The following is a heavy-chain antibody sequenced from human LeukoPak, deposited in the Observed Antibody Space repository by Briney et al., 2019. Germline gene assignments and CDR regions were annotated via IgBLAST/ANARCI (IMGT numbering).Heavy chain of an antibody. CDR2: IYYSGST. V-gene: IGHV4-38-2*02. CDR1: GYSISSGYY. CDR3: ARVDMVRGVALVGTNWFDP. J-gene: IGHJ5*02. Sequence: SETLSLTCTVSGYSISSGYYWGWIRQPPGKGLEWIGSIYYSGSTYYNPSLKSRVTISVDTSKNQFSLKLSSVTAADTAVYYCARVDMVRGVALVGTNWFDPWGQGTLVTVSS. D-gene: IGHD3-10*01.